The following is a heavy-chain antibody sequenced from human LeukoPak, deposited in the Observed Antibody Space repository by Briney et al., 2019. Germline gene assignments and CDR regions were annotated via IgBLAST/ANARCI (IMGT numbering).Heavy chain of an antibody. V-gene: IGHV1-46*01. D-gene: IGHD3-22*01. CDR1: GYTFTNYY. J-gene: IGHJ6*03. Sequence: ASVKVSCKASGYTFTNYYMHWVRQAPGQGLEWMGIINPSGGSTSYAQKFQGRVTMTRDMSTSTVYMKLSSLRSEDTAVYYCARDSLELYYYDNSGYFDLYYYMDVWGKGTTVTVSS. CDR2: INPSGGST. CDR3: ARDSLELYYYDNSGYFDLYYYMDV.